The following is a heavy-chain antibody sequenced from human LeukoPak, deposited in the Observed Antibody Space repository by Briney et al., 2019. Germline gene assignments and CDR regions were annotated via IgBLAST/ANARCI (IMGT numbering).Heavy chain of an antibody. J-gene: IGHJ6*02. V-gene: IGHV3-21*01. CDR2: ISSSSSYI. D-gene: IGHD2-2*02. CDR1: GFTFSSYS. CDR3: AIPPARPYSYGTDV. Sequence: GGSLRLSCAASGFTFSSYSMNWVRQAPGKGLEWVSSISSSSSYIYYADSVKGRFAISRDNAKNSLDLQMHSLTAEDTAVYYCAIPPARPYSYGTDVWGQGTTVTVSS.